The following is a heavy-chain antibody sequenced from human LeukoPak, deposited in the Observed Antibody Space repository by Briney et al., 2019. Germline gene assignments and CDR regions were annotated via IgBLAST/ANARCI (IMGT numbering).Heavy chain of an antibody. CDR3: ARELHCSSTSCYEGFDY. CDR2: INPNSGGT. CDR1: GYTFTGYY. V-gene: IGHV1-2*02. J-gene: IGHJ4*02. Sequence: GVSVKVSCKASGYTFTGYYMHWVRQAPGQELEWMGWINPNSGGTNYAQKFQGRVTMTRDTSISTAYMELSRLRSDATAVYYCARELHCSSTSCYEGFDYWGQGTLVTVSS. D-gene: IGHD2-2*01.